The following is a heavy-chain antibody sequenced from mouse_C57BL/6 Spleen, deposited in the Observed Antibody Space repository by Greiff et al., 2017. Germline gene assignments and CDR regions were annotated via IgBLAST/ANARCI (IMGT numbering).Heavy chain of an antibody. D-gene: IGHD2-1*01. CDR3: ARSFSLYYGNYNYAMDY. Sequence: VQLQQSVAELVRPGASVKLSCTASGFNIKNTYMHWVKQRPEQGLEWIGRIDPANGNTKYAPKFQGKATITADTSSNTAYLQLSSLTSEDTAIYYCARSFSLYYGNYNYAMDYWGQGTSVTVSS. J-gene: IGHJ4*01. V-gene: IGHV14-3*01. CDR2: IDPANGNT. CDR1: GFNIKNTY.